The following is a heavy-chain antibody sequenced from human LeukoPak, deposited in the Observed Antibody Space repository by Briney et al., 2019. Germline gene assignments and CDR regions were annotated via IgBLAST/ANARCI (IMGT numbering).Heavy chain of an antibody. CDR1: GFPFSSYG. CDR2: TWYDGSYK. V-gene: IGHV3-33*01. CDR3: ARDWGSVGATAFGMDV. J-gene: IGHJ6*02. Sequence: GGSLRLSCAASGFPFSSYGMHWVRQAPGKGLEWVAVTWYDGSYKWYADSVKGRFTISRDNFKSTLYLQMDSLRAEDTAVYYCARDWGSVGATAFGMDVWGQGTTVAVFS. D-gene: IGHD1-26*01.